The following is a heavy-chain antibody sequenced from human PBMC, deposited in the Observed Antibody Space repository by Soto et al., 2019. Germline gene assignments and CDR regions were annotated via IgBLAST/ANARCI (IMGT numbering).Heavy chain of an antibody. V-gene: IGHV5-51*01. J-gene: IGHJ6*02. D-gene: IGHD5-12*01. CDR1: GYSFTSYW. CDR3: ARQRDSGYDFYYYYGMDV. Sequence: PAESLTPSCKVSGYSFTSYWIGWVLQMPGKGLEWMGIIHPGDSDTIYSPSFQGQVTISADKSISTAYLQWSSLKASDTAMYYCARQRDSGYDFYYYYGMDVWGQGTTVTVSS. CDR2: IHPGDSDT.